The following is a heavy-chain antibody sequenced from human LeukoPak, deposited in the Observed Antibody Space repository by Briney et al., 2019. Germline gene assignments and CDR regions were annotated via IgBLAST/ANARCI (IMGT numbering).Heavy chain of an antibody. CDR1: GFTFSSYA. J-gene: IGHJ1*01. CDR2: ISGSGGST. CDR3: AKLLGRYYDSSGPIQH. D-gene: IGHD3-22*01. Sequence: GGSLRLSCAASGFTFSSYAMSWVRQAPGKGLDWVSAISGSGGSTYYADSVKGRFTISRDNSKNTLYLQMNSLRAEDTAVYYCAKLLGRYYDSSGPIQHWGQGTLVTVSS. V-gene: IGHV3-23*01.